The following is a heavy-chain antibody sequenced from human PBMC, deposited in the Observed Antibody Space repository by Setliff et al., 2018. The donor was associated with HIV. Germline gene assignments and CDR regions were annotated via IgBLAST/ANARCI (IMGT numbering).Heavy chain of an antibody. CDR1: GGSISGHY. CDR3: ARGGNSAAAWFDS. J-gene: IGHJ5*01. CDR2: IFYTGST. V-gene: IGHV4-59*11. D-gene: IGHD6-13*01. Sequence: SETLSLTCTVSGGSISGHYWSWIRQPPGKGLEWIAYIFYTGSTNYNPSLKSRVTISVDTSKNQFSLNLTSVTAADTAVYYCARGGNSAAAWFDSWGQGTLVTVSS.